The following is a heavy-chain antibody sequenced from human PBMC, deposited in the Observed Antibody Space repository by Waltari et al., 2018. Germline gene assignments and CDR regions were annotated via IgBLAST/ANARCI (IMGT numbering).Heavy chain of an antibody. V-gene: IGHV4-59*11. CDR3: AREPSYYDFWSGYSV. J-gene: IGHJ4*02. CDR2: IYYSGST. CDR1: GGSISSHY. Sequence: QVQLQESGPGLVKPSETLSLTCTVSGGSISSHYWSWIRQPPGKGLEWIGYIYYSGSTNYNPSLKSRVTISVDTSKNQFSLKLSSVTAADTAVYYCAREPSYYDFWSGYSVWGQGTLVTVSS. D-gene: IGHD3-3*01.